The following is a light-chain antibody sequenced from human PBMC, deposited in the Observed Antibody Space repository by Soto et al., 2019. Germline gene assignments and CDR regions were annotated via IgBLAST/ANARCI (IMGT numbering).Light chain of an antibody. CDR2: AAS. Sequence: DIQMTQSPSSVSASVGDRVTITCRASQGISNWLAWYQQKPGKAPNLLIFAASSLQSGVPSRFSGSGSGTDFTLAISDLQPEDFSTYYCQQANSFPPTFGQGTKLEIK. V-gene: IGKV1-12*01. CDR3: QQANSFPPT. J-gene: IGKJ2*01. CDR1: QGISNW.